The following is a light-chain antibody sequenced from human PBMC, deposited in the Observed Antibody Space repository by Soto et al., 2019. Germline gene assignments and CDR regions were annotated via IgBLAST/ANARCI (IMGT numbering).Light chain of an antibody. Sequence: DIQMTQSPSTLSASVGDRVTITCRASQSISCWLAWYQQKPGKAPNLLIYKASSLESGVPSRFSGSGSGTEFTLTISSLQPDYFATYYCQQYNSYPIFGQGTKLEIK. CDR3: QQYNSYPI. CDR1: QSISCW. V-gene: IGKV1-5*03. CDR2: KAS. J-gene: IGKJ2*01.